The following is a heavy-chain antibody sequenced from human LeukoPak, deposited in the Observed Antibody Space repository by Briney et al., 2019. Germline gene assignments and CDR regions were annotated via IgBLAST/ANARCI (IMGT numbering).Heavy chain of an antibody. CDR1: GGSISSGAYY. V-gene: IGHV4-30-4*01. CDR3: ARGVVVAAIHDYYFDY. D-gene: IGHD2-15*01. CDR2: IYYSGST. J-gene: IGHJ4*02. Sequence: ASETLSLTCTVSGGSISSGAYYWSWIRQPPGKGLEWIGYIYYSGSTYYNPSLKSRVTISVDTSKNQFSLKLSSVTAADTAVYYCARGVVVAAIHDYYFDYWGQGTLVTVSS.